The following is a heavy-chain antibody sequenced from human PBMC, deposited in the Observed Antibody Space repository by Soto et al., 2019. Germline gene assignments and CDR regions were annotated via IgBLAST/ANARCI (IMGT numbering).Heavy chain of an antibody. CDR3: ALKGYDPDPNYYYYYGMDV. D-gene: IGHD5-12*01. Sequence: SVTVSCKASGGPFSSSSISWVRHAPGQGLEWMGGIIPIFGTANYAQKFQGRVTITADESTSTAYMELSSLRSEDTAVYYCALKGYDPDPNYYYYYGMDVWGQGTTVTVSS. CDR1: GGPFSSSS. V-gene: IGHV1-69*13. J-gene: IGHJ6*02. CDR2: IIPIFGTA.